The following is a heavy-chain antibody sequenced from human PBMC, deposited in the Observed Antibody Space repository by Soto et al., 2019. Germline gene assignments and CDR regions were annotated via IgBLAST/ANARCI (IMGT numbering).Heavy chain of an antibody. J-gene: IGHJ6*02. CDR1: GGTFSNYA. CDR2: IIPLSGTP. Sequence: SVKVSCKASGGTFSNYALTWVRQAPGQGLEWMGGIIPLSGTPNYAQKFQGRVTITADKSTTTVYMELSSLRSEDTAVYYCAREINVRGAHRIFYYYYGMDVWGQGTTVTVSS. V-gene: IGHV1-69*06. D-gene: IGHD3-10*01. CDR3: AREINVRGAHRIFYYYYGMDV.